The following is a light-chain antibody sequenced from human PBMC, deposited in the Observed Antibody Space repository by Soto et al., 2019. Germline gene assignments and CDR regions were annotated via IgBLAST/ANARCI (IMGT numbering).Light chain of an antibody. J-gene: IGKJ3*01. V-gene: IGKV1-39*01. CDR1: QSIRSY. CDR2: AAS. Sequence: DTQMTQSPSSLSASVVARVTITCRASQSIRSYLNWYQQKPGKAPKLLIYAASSLQSGVPSRFSGSGSGTDFTLTISSLQPEDFATYYCQQSYITPRTFGPGTKVDIK. CDR3: QQSYITPRT.